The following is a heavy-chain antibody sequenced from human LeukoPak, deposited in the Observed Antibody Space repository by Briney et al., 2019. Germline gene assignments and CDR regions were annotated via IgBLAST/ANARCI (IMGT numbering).Heavy chain of an antibody. Sequence: GESLKISCTASGYSFISYRMGWVRQMPGKGLELVGIIYPPDSDTKYSPSFQGRVTISVDKSISTAYLQWSSLEASDTAIYYCARHAPNRGGDYWGQGTLLTVSS. J-gene: IGHJ4*02. D-gene: IGHD3-10*01. CDR2: IYPPDSDT. CDR3: ARHAPNRGGDY. CDR1: GYSFISYR. V-gene: IGHV5-51*01.